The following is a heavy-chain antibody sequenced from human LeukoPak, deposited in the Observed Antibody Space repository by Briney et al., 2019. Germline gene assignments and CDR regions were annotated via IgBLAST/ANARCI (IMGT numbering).Heavy chain of an antibody. Sequence: GGSLRLSCAASGFTFSDYTMNWVRQAPGKGLEWVSSISSSSGYIYYADSVRGRFTISRDNSKSTLSLQMNSLRAEDTAIYYCATYRQVLLPFESWGQGTLVTVSS. CDR2: ISSSSGYI. J-gene: IGHJ4*02. D-gene: IGHD2-8*02. CDR3: ATYRQVLLPFES. CDR1: GFTFSDYT. V-gene: IGHV3-21*04.